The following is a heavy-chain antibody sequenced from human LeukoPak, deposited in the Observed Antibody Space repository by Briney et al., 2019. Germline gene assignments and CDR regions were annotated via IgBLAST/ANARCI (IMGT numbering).Heavy chain of an antibody. D-gene: IGHD3-10*01. V-gene: IGHV3-9*01. CDR3: AKDINYYGSGWGYFDY. CDR1: GFTFDDYA. CDR2: ISWNSGSI. J-gene: IGHJ4*02. Sequence: GRSLRLSCAASGFTFDDYAMHWVRQAPGKGLEWVSGISWNSGSIGYADSVKGRFTISRDNAKNSLYLQMNSLRAEDTALYYCAKDINYYGSGWGYFDYWGQGTLVTVS.